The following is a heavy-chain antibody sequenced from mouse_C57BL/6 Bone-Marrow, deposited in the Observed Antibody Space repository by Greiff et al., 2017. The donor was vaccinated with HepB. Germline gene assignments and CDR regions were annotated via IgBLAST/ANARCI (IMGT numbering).Heavy chain of an antibody. D-gene: IGHD1-1*01. CDR2: IDPSDSYT. CDR3: ASLFSYGTWYFDV. J-gene: IGHJ1*03. V-gene: IGHV1-50*01. CDR1: GYTFTSYW. Sequence: QVQLQQSGAELVKPGASVKLSCKASGYTFTSYWMQWVKQRPGQGLEWIGEIDPSDSYTNYNQKFKGKATLTVDTSSSTAYMQLISLTSEDSAVYYCASLFSYGTWYFDVWGTGTTVPVSS.